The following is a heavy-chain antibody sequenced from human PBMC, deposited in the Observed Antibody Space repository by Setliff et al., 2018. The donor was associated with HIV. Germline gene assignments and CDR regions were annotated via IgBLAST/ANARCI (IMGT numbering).Heavy chain of an antibody. CDR3: ARDPGGYDSSGFDAFDI. Sequence: SVKVSCKASGGTFSSYTINWVRQAPGQGLEWMGGIIPIFGTANYAQKFQGRVTITADESTSTAYMELSSLRSEDTAVYYCARDPGGYDSSGFDAFDIWGQGTMVTVSS. CDR2: IIPIFGTA. J-gene: IGHJ3*02. V-gene: IGHV1-69*13. CDR1: GGTFSSYT. D-gene: IGHD3-22*01.